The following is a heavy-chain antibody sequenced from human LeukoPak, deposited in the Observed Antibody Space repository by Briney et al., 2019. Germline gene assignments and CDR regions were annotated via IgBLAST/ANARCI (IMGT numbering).Heavy chain of an antibody. D-gene: IGHD1-26*01. Sequence: ASVKVSCKVSGYTLTELSMHWVRQAPGKGLEWMGGFDPEDGETIYAQKFQGRVTMTRDMSTSTVYMELSSLRSEDTAVYYCASSGSYYYFDYWGQGTLVTVSS. CDR3: ASSGSYYYFDY. V-gene: IGHV1-24*01. J-gene: IGHJ4*02. CDR1: GYTLTELS. CDR2: FDPEDGET.